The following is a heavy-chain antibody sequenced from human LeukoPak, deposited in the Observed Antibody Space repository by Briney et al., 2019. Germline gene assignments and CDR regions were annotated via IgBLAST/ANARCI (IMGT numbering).Heavy chain of an antibody. Sequence: GESLRLSCAASGFTFSTYWMSWVRQAPGKGLEWVANIKQDGSVKYYVDSVKDRFTISRDNAKNSLYLQMNSLRAEDTAVYYCAREGIAADSGAFDIWGQGTMVTVSS. CDR1: GFTFSTYW. CDR3: AREGIAADSGAFDI. CDR2: IKQDGSVK. D-gene: IGHD6-13*01. V-gene: IGHV3-7*03. J-gene: IGHJ3*02.